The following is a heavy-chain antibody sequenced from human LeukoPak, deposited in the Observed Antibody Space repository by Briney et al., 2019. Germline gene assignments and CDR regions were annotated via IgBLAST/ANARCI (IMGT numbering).Heavy chain of an antibody. Sequence: QPGGSLRLSCAASGFTLSNYWMHWVRQAQGKGRVWVSRINSDWSSTTYADSMKSRFTFSRDNAKPTLYLQMNSLTSEDTAVYYCARGPQRGAAANCYGMDVWGQGTTVTVSS. CDR2: INSDWSST. V-gene: IGHV3-74*03. CDR3: ARGPQRGAAANCYGMDV. J-gene: IGHJ6*02. CDR1: GFTLSNYW. D-gene: IGHD2-2*01.